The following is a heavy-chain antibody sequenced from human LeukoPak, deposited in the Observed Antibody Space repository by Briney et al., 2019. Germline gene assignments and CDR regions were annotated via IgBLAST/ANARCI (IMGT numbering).Heavy chain of an antibody. D-gene: IGHD3-22*01. CDR3: ASRDDSSGYHKIFDY. J-gene: IGHJ4*02. Sequence: GGSLRLSCVASGFSFSSNSMNWVCQAPGKGLEWVSSIASRSSYISYADSLKGRSTISRDNAKNSLYLQMNSLRAEDTAVYYCASRDDSSGYHKIFDYWGQGTLVTVSS. V-gene: IGHV3-21*01. CDR2: IASRSSYI. CDR1: GFSFSSNS.